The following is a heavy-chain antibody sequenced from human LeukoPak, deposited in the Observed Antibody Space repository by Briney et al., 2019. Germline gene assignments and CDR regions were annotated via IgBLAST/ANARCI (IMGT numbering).Heavy chain of an antibody. Sequence: AGGSLRLSYAASGFTVSSNYMSWVRQAPGKGLEWDSVIYSCGSTYYADSVKGRFTISRDNSKNTLYLQMNSLRAEDTAVYYCARWGSGTSCPNTSKRQYFQHWGQGTLVTVSS. CDR3: ARWGSGTSCPNTSKRQYFQH. CDR2: IYSCGST. J-gene: IGHJ1*01. CDR1: GFTVSSNY. V-gene: IGHV3-66*02. D-gene: IGHD2-15*01.